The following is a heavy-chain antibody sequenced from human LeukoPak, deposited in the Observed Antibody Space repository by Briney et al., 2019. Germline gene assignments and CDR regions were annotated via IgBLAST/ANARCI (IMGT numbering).Heavy chain of an antibody. CDR3: AKGLYGSGIYPDY. Sequence: GGSLRLSCAASGFTLRSYSMTWVRQAPGKGLEWVSSISSSSSYIYYADSVEGRFTISRDNAKNSLYLQMNSLRAEDRALYYCAKGLYGSGIYPDYWGQGTLVTVSS. CDR1: GFTLRSYS. CDR2: ISSSSSYI. V-gene: IGHV3-21*04. J-gene: IGHJ4*02. D-gene: IGHD3-10*01.